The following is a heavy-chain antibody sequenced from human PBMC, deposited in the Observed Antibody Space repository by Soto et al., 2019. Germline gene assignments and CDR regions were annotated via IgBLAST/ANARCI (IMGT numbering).Heavy chain of an antibody. CDR1: GFTFSSYA. CDR2: ISGSGGST. D-gene: IGHD6-19*01. CDR3: ANKFSEWLPQGAFDI. J-gene: IGHJ3*02. Sequence: GGSLRLACAASGFTFSSYAMSWGRQAPGKGLEWVSAISGSGGSTYYADSVKGRFTISRDNSKNTLYLQMNSLRAEDTAVYYCANKFSEWLPQGAFDIWGQGTMVTVSS. V-gene: IGHV3-23*01.